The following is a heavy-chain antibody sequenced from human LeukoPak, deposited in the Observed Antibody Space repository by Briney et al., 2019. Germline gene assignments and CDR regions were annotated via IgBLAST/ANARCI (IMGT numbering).Heavy chain of an antibody. Sequence: PSETLSLTCTVSGGSISSSNSYWGWVPQPQGKGLEGIGSLYYSASTYYNPSLKTRDTIFVDTSKNEFSLKVNSVSAADTAVYYCARHIGYSNSAFDPWGQGTLVTVSS. CDR1: GGSISSSNSY. D-gene: IGHD6-13*01. J-gene: IGHJ5*02. CDR2: LYYSAST. CDR3: ARHIGYSNSAFDP. V-gene: IGHV4-39*01.